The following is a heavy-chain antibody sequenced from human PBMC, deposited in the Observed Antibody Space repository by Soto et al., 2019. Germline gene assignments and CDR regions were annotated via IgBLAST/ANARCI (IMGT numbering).Heavy chain of an antibody. J-gene: IGHJ4*02. CDR1: GGSISSGGYS. V-gene: IGHV4-30-2*01. CDR3: ASVYYYDSSGYYFDY. Sequence: QLQLQESGSGLVKPSQTLSLTCAVSGGSISSGGYSWSWLRQPPGKGLEWIGYIYYSGSTYYNPSLKSRVTISVDRSKNQFSLKLSSVTAADTAVYYCASVYYYDSSGYYFDYWGQGTLVTVSS. CDR2: IYYSGST. D-gene: IGHD3-22*01.